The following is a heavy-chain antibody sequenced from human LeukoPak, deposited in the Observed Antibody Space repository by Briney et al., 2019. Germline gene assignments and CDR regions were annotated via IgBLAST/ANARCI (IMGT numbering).Heavy chain of an antibody. D-gene: IGHD6-19*01. J-gene: IGHJ6*03. V-gene: IGHV1-2*02. CDR1: GYTFTGYY. CDR2: INPNSGGT. Sequence: ASVWVSCKASGYTFTGYYIHWVRQAPGQGLEWMGWINPNSGGTNYAQKFPGRVTMTRDTSISTAYMELSRLRSDDTAVYYCAMAGTLYYYYMDVWGKGTTVTVS. CDR3: AMAGTLYYYYMDV.